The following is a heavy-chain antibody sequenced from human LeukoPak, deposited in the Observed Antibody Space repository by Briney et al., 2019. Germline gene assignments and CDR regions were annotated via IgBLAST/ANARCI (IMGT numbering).Heavy chain of an antibody. Sequence: SETLSLTCSVSRGSISSSSYYWGWIRQPPGKGLEWIGSIYYSGRTYYNPSLKSRVTISVDTSKNQFSLKLSSVTAADTAVYYCARRPGYNWNAPRYYMDVWGKGTTVTISS. V-gene: IGHV4-39*07. CDR3: ARRPGYNWNAPRYYMDV. J-gene: IGHJ6*03. D-gene: IGHD1-20*01. CDR2: IYYSGRT. CDR1: RGSISSSSYY.